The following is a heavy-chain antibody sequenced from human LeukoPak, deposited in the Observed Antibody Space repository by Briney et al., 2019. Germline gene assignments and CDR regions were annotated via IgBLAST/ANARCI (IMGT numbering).Heavy chain of an antibody. D-gene: IGHD3-16*01. CDR2: INHSGST. J-gene: IGHJ4*02. CDR1: GGSFSGYY. Sequence: SETLSLTCAVYGGSFSGYYWSWIRQPPGKGLEWIGEINHSGSTNYNPSLKSRVTISVDTSKNQFSLKLSSVTAADTAMYYCAREWGHLGFDYWGQGILVTVSS. CDR3: AREWGHLGFDY. V-gene: IGHV4-34*01.